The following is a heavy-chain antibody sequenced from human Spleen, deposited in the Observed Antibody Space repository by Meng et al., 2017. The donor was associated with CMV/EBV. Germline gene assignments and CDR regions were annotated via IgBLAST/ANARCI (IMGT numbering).Heavy chain of an antibody. CDR2: ISSSSSYI. J-gene: IGHJ6*02. CDR3: ARDLAELRYCSSTSCYGYYYYGMDV. CDR1: GFTFSSYS. V-gene: IGHV3-21*01. D-gene: IGHD2-2*01. Sequence: GESLKISCAASGFTFSSYSMNWVRQAPGKGLEWVSSISSSSSYIYYADSVKGRFTISRDNAKNSLYLQMSSLRAEDTAVYYCARDLAELRYCSSTSCYGYYYYGMDVWGQGTTVTVSS.